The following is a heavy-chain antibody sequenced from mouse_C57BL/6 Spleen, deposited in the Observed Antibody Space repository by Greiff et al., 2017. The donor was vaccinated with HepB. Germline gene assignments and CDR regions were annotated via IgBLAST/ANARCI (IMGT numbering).Heavy chain of an antibody. V-gene: IGHV5-17*01. D-gene: IGHD3-2*02. J-gene: IGHJ4*01. CDR1: GFTFSDYG. Sequence: EVQVVESGGGLVKPGGSLKLSCAASGFTFSDYGMHWVRQAPEKGLEWVAYISSGSSTIYYADTVKGRFTISRDNAKNTPCLQMTSLRSEDTAMYYCARGQLRLPSYAMDYWGQGTSVTVSS. CDR3: ARGQLRLPSYAMDY. CDR2: ISSGSSTI.